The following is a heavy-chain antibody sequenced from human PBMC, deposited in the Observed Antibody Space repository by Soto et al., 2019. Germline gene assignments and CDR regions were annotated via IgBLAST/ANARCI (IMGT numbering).Heavy chain of an antibody. CDR2: ITATGDRT. Sequence: GGSLRLSCAGSGFRFSSYSMSWVRQTPGKGLEWVAAITATGDRTYYADSVTGRFTISRDNSKKTHYLQMTSLRAEDTAMYYCATMNGYFEYWGQGTPVTVSS. J-gene: IGHJ4*02. V-gene: IGHV3-23*01. CDR1: GFRFSSYS. D-gene: IGHD3-22*01. CDR3: ATMNGYFEY.